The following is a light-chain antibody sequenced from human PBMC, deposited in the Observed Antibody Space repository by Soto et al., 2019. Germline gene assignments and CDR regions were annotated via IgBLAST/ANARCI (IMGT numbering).Light chain of an antibody. CDR2: GNS. CDR1: SSNIGAGYD. CDR3: QSYDSSLSGCV. Sequence: QSVLTQPPSVSGARGQRVTISCTGSSSNIGAGYDVHWYQQLPGTAPKLLIYGNSNRPSGVPDRFSGSKSGTSASLAITGLQAEDEADYYCQSYDSSLSGCVFGGGTKITVL. V-gene: IGLV1-40*01. J-gene: IGLJ3*02.